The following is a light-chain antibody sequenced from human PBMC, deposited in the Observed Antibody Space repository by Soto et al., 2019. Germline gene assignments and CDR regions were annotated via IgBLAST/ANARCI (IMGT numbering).Light chain of an antibody. CDR1: QKLDNK. CDR3: QQYNAWPWT. Sequence: ETLLTQSPGTLSVSPGERVTLSCRATQKLDNKLAWYQQRPGQVPRLLMFGASTRATDTPTRFSGSGSGTDFTLTITGLQSEDFAVYYCQQYNAWPWTFGQGTKVDIK. V-gene: IGKV3-15*01. CDR2: GAS. J-gene: IGKJ1*01.